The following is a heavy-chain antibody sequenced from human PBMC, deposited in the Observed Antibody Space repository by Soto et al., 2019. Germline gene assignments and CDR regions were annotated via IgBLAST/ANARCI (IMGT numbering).Heavy chain of an antibody. CDR3: ARALSWSPGFDY. D-gene: IGHD6-13*01. CDR2: IYYSGST. CDR1: GGSISSYY. J-gene: IGHJ4*02. V-gene: IGHV4-59*01. Sequence: SETLSLTCTVSGGSISSYYWSWIRQPPGKGLEWIGYIYYSGSTNYNPSLKSRVTISVDTSKNQFSLKLSSVTAADTAVYYCARALSWSPGFDYWGQGTLVTVSS.